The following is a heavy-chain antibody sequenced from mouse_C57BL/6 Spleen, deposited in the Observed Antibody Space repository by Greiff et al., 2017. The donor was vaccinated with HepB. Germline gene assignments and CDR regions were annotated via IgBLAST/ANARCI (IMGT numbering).Heavy chain of an antibody. CDR1: GFTFTDYY. CDR2: IRNKANGYTT. CDR3: ARYSPFYGSDY. Sequence: EVMLVESGGGLVQPGGSLSLSCAASGFTFTDYYMSWVRQPPGKALEWLGFIRNKANGYTTEYSASVKGRFTISRDNSQSILYLQMNALRAEDSATYYCARYSPFYGSDYWGQGTTLTVSS. V-gene: IGHV7-3*01. D-gene: IGHD1-1*01. J-gene: IGHJ2*01.